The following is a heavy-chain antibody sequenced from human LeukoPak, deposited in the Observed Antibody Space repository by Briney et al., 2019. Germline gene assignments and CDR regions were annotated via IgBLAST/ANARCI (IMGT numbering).Heavy chain of an antibody. Sequence: GGSLRLSCAASGFTFSSYAMRWVRQAPGKGLEYVSAISSNGGSTYYANSVKGRFTISRDNSKNTLYLQMGSLRAEDMAVYYCARLGSTEEFDPWGQGTLVTVSS. V-gene: IGHV3-64*01. CDR3: ARLGSTEEFDP. J-gene: IGHJ5*02. CDR2: ISSNGGST. CDR1: GFTFSSYA. D-gene: IGHD3-10*01.